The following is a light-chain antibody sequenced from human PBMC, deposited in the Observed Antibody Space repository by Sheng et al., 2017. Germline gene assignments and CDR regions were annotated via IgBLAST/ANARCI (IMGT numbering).Light chain of an antibody. V-gene: IGKV1-16*01. CDR3: QQYKSYPYT. J-gene: IGKJ2*01. CDR2: DTY. CDR1: QDIDNK. Sequence: DIQMTQSPSSLSASVGDRVTITCRGSQDIDNKLAWFQQKPGKAPKSLIYDTYTLQSGVPSRFSNSGSGADFTLTISSLQPEDFATYYCQQYKSYPYTFGQGTKVEIK.